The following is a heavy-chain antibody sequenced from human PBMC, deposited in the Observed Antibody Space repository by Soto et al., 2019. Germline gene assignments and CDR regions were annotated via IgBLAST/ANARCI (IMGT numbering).Heavy chain of an antibody. Sequence: ASVKVSCKASGYTFTSYGISWVRQAPGQGLEWMGWISAYNGNTNYAQKLQGRVTMTTDTSTSTAYMELRSLRSDDTAVYYCARVGDFWSGYLLYYYYGMDVWGQGTTVTVPS. CDR2: ISAYNGNT. J-gene: IGHJ6*02. D-gene: IGHD3-3*01. V-gene: IGHV1-18*01. CDR3: ARVGDFWSGYLLYYYYGMDV. CDR1: GYTFTSYG.